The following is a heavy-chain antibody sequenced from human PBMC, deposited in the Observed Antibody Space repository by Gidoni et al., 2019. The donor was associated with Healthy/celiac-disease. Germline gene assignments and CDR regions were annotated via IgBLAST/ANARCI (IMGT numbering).Heavy chain of an antibody. CDR1: GFTFSSYW. J-gene: IGHJ3*02. D-gene: IGHD3-22*01. CDR2: IKQDGSEK. V-gene: IGHV3-7*02. CDR3: ASSSSGLLDAFDI. Sequence: EVQLVESGGGLVQPGGSLRLSCAASGFTFSSYWMSWVRQAPGKGLEWVANIKQDGSEKYYVDSVKCRFTISRDNAKNSLYLQMNSLRAEDTAVYYCASSSSGLLDAFDIWGQGTMVTVSS.